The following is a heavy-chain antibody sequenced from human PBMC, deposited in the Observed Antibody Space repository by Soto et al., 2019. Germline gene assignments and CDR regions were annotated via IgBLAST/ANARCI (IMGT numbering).Heavy chain of an antibody. V-gene: IGHV3-33*01. J-gene: IGHJ4*02. D-gene: IGHD1-1*01. CDR3: ARGGPRLGMWHWDY. CDR1: GFTFSSYG. Sequence: QVQLVESGGGVVQPGRSLRLSCAASGFTFSSYGMHWVRQAPGKGLEWVAVIWYDGSNKYYADSVKGRFTISRDNSKNTLDLQMNSLRAEDTAVYYCARGGPRLGMWHWDYWGQGTLVTVSS. CDR2: IWYDGSNK.